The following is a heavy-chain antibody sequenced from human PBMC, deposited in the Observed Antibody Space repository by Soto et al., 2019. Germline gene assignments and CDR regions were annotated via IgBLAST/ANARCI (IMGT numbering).Heavy chain of an antibody. J-gene: IGHJ4*02. CDR2: IHYSGST. CDR1: GGSVSSTSYY. Sequence: QVQLQESGPGLVKPSETLSLTCTVSGGSVSSTSYYWSWIRQPPGKGLEWIGYIHYSGSTNYTPSLKSRVTISVDTSKNQFSLKLSSVTAADTAVFYCVRAWEHLYFDYWGQGTLVTVSS. CDR3: VRAWEHLYFDY. D-gene: IGHD1-26*01. V-gene: IGHV4-61*01.